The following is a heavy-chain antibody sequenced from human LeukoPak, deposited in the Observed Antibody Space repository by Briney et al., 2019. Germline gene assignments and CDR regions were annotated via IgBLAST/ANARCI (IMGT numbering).Heavy chain of an antibody. CDR3: ARHPYGLGRAWYFDC. CDR2: IYPGDSDT. J-gene: IGHJ4*02. Sequence: GASLKISGKASVFSFTNYWIAWVRQQPGEGLEWMGNIYPGDSDTRYIPSFQGQVTLSADKSTSTAYLQWSSLKASDTAIYYCARHPYGLGRAWYFDCWGQGTLVTVSS. CDR1: VFSFTNYW. D-gene: IGHD3-10*01. V-gene: IGHV5-51*01.